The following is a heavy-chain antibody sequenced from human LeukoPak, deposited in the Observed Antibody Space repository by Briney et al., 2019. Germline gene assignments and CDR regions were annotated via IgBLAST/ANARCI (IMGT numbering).Heavy chain of an antibody. Sequence: ASVKVSCKASGYTFTGYYMHWVRQAPGQGLEWMGWINPNSGGTNYAQKFQGRVTMTRDTSISTAYMELSRLRSDDTAVYYCARDRRARPGVFDYWGQGTLGTVSS. CDR1: GYTFTGYY. CDR2: INPNSGGT. V-gene: IGHV1-2*02. CDR3: ARDRRARPGVFDY. J-gene: IGHJ4*02.